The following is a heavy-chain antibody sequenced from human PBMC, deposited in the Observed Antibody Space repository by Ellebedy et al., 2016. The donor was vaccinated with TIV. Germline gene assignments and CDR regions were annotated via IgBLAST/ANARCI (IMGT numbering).Heavy chain of an antibody. Sequence: GESLKISCAASGFTFSSYAMSWVRQTPGKGLEGVSGLYGSGRGIFYSDSVKGRFTISRDNSKNTLYLQMNSLRVEDTAVYYCARDLNWAFDHWGQGTLVTVSS. CDR3: ARDLNWAFDH. CDR1: GFTFSSYA. J-gene: IGHJ4*02. V-gene: IGHV3-23*01. CDR2: LYGSGRGI. D-gene: IGHD7-27*01.